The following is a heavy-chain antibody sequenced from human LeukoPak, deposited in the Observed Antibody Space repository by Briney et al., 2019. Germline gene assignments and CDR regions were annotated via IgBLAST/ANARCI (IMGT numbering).Heavy chain of an antibody. D-gene: IGHD3-22*01. CDR2: IYYRGSS. J-gene: IGHJ3*02. CDR3: ARVQKDYYDSGGYHSAAAFDI. Sequence: SQTLSLTCAVSGGSINNYYWSWIRQSPGKGLEWTGYIYYRGSSNYNPSLKSRITMSVDTSKNQFSLKLNSVTAADTAVYYCARVQKDYYDSGGYHSAAAFDIWGQGTMVTVSS. CDR1: GGSINNYY. V-gene: IGHV4-59*01.